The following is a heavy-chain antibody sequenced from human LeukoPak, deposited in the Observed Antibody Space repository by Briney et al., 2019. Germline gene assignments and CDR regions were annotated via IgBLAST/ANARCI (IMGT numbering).Heavy chain of an antibody. D-gene: IGHD6-13*01. CDR2: ISYDGSNK. CDR1: GFTFSSYG. J-gene: IGHJ4*02. V-gene: IGHV3-30*03. Sequence: PGRSLRLSCAASGFTFSSYGMHWVRQAPGKGLEWVAVISYDGSNKYYADSVKGRFTISRDNSKNTLYLQMNSLRAEDTAVYYCSTDWYDYWGQGTLVTVSS. CDR3: STDWYDY.